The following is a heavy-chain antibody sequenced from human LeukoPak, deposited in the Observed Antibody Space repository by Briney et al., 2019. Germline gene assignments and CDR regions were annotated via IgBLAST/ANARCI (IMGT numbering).Heavy chain of an antibody. CDR1: GYTFTSYD. D-gene: IGHD7-27*01. Sequence: ASVKVSCKASGYTFTSYDINWVRQATGQGREWMGWMKPNSGNTGYAQKFQGRVTMTRNTSISTAYMELSSLRSEDTAVYYCARATGDLYYYYYYYMDVWGKGTTVTVSS. J-gene: IGHJ6*03. CDR2: MKPNSGNT. V-gene: IGHV1-8*01. CDR3: ARATGDLYYYYYYYMDV.